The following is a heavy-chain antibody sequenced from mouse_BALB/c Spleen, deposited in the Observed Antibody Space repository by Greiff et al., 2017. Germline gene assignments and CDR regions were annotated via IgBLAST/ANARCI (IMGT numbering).Heavy chain of an antibody. CDR2: IYPGSGST. J-gene: IGHJ4*01. CDR1: VYTFTSYW. D-gene: IGHD1-1*01. V-gene: IGHV1S22*01. Sequence: LQQPGSELVRPGASVKLSCKASVYTFTSYWMHWVKQRPGQGLQWIGNIYPGSGSTNYDEKFKSKATLTVDTSSSTAYMQLSSLTSEDSAVYYCTRGENYGNYAMDYWGQGTSVTVSS. CDR3: TRGENYGNYAMDY.